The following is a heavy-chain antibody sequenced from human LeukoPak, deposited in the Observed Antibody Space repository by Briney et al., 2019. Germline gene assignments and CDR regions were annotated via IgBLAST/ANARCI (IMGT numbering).Heavy chain of an antibody. V-gene: IGHV1-24*01. CDR2: FDPEDGET. J-gene: IGHJ5*02. CDR1: GYTLTELS. CDR3: ATRDCSSTSCYINWFDP. D-gene: IGHD2-2*02. Sequence: GSVKVSCKVSGYTLTELSMHWVRQAPGKGLEWMGGFDPEDGETIYAQKFQGRVTMTEDTSTDTAYMELSSLRSEDTAVYYCATRDCSSTSCYINWFDPWGQGTLVTVSS.